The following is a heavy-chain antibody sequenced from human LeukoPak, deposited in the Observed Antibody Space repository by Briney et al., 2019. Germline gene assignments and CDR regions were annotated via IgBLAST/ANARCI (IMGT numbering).Heavy chain of an antibody. CDR2: ISGSGGST. J-gene: IGHJ6*03. CDR1: GFTFSSYA. V-gene: IGHV3-23*01. CDR3: AKGRIAAAGSLYYYYYMDV. D-gene: IGHD6-13*01. Sequence: GGSLRLSCTASGFTFSSYAMSWVRQAPGKGLEWVSAISGSGGSTYYADSVKGRFTISRDNSKNTLYLQMNSLRAEDTAVYYCAKGRIAAAGSLYYYYYMDVWGKGTTVTVSS.